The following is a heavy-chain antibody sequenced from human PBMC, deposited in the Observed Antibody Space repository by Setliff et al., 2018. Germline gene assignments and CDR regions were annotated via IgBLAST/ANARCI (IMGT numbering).Heavy chain of an antibody. Sequence: GGSLRLSCAASGFTFTSYDIHWVRQAPGKGLEWVAVISYDGTYKNFVDSVKARFTISRDNSKDTLYLQMNSLRSEDTAVYYCARDTRDRYDTSGHYLSLDSWGQGTLVTVSS. D-gene: IGHD3-22*01. CDR3: ARDTRDRYDTSGHYLSLDS. J-gene: IGHJ4*02. CDR1: GFTFTSYD. V-gene: IGHV3-30-3*01. CDR2: ISYDGTYK.